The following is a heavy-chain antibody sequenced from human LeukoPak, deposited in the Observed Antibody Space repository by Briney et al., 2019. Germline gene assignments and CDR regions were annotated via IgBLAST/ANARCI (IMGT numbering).Heavy chain of an antibody. Sequence: GGSLRLSCAASGFTFSSFWMSWVRQAPGKGLEWVANIKQDGSDKYYVDSVKGRFTISRDNAKNSLYLQMNSLRAEDTAVYYCAREPYYYDSSGHDYWGQGTLVTVSS. D-gene: IGHD3-22*01. CDR3: AREPYYYDSSGHDY. CDR1: GFTFSSFW. V-gene: IGHV3-7*01. J-gene: IGHJ4*02. CDR2: IKQDGSDK.